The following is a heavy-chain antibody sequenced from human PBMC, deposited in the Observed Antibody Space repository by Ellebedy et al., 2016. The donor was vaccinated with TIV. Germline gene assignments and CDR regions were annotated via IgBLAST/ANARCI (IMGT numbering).Heavy chain of an antibody. V-gene: IGHV3-53*01. CDR3: AKDGGYGYFDY. D-gene: IGHD3-16*01. Sequence: GGSLRLSCAASGFTVSSNYMGWVRQAPGRGLEWVSTIYSSGGTYYAGSVKGRFTISRDDSKNTLYLQMNSLRAEDTAVYYCAKDGGYGYFDYWGQGTLVTVSS. J-gene: IGHJ4*02. CDR1: GFTVSSNY. CDR2: IYSSGGT.